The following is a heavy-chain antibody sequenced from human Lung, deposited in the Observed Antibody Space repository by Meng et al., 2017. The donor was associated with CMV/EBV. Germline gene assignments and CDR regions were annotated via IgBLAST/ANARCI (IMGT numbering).Heavy chain of an antibody. D-gene: IGHD3-10*01. V-gene: IGHV1-69*10. CDR1: GGTSNTYT. Sequence: SVKVSCKASGGTSNTYTFNWVRQAPGRGLEWMGGIIPYLDESNYAQTFQGRLTITSDRSTAAFMELTSLRSEDTAVYFCAGRGPYGRVLNVWGQGKWVTGSS. CDR3: AGRGPYGRVLNV. J-gene: IGHJ3*01. CDR2: IIPYLDES.